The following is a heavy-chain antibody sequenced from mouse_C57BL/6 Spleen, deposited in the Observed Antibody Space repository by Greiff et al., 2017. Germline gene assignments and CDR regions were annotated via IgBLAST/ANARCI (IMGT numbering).Heavy chain of an antibody. V-gene: IGHV1-66*01. CDR2: IYPGSGNT. D-gene: IGHD1-1*02. Sequence: VQLQQSGPELVKPGASVKISCKASGYSFTSYYIHWVKQRPGQGLEWIGWIYPGSGNTKYNEKFKGKATLTADTSSSTAYMQLSSLTSEDSAVYYCARENYGRAMDYWGQGTSVTVSS. J-gene: IGHJ4*01. CDR3: ARENYGRAMDY. CDR1: GYSFTSYY.